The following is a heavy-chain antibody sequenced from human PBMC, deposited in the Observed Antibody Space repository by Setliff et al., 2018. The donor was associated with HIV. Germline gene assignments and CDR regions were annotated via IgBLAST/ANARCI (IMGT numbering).Heavy chain of an antibody. Sequence: ASVKVSCKASGYTFDTFGINWVRQAPGQGLEWMGWISAYNGNAEYAQRFQGRVTLTRNTSISTAYMELSSLTSEDTAVYFCARSRYQLLYDMDVWGKGTTVTVSS. CDR1: GYTFDTFG. CDR3: ARSRYQLLYDMDV. V-gene: IGHV1-8*03. J-gene: IGHJ6*03. CDR2: ISAYNGNA. D-gene: IGHD2-2*02.